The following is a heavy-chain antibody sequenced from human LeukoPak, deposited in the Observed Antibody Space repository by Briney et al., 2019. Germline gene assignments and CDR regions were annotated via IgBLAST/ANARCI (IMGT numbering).Heavy chain of an antibody. CDR1: GGTFSSYA. J-gene: IGHJ4*02. D-gene: IGHD2-2*01. Sequence: GASVKVSCKASGGTFSSYAISWVRQAPGQGLEWMGGIIPIFGTANYAQKFQGRVTITADESTSTAYMELSSLRSEDTAVYYCASDSLVPAGAYLDYWGQGTLVTVSS. CDR3: ASDSLVPAGAYLDY. V-gene: IGHV1-69*13. CDR2: IIPIFGTA.